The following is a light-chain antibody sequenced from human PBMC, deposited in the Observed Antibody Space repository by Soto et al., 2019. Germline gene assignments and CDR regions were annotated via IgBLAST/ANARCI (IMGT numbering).Light chain of an antibody. CDR1: ESVSSN. V-gene: IGKV3-15*01. J-gene: IGKJ4*01. CDR2: SAS. Sequence: EIVMTQSPATLSVSQGERATLSCRASESVSSNLAWYQQKPGQAPRLLIYSASARATGIPVRFSGSGSGTEFTLTISSLQSEDFAVYYCQQYNKWPLTFGGGTKVEIK. CDR3: QQYNKWPLT.